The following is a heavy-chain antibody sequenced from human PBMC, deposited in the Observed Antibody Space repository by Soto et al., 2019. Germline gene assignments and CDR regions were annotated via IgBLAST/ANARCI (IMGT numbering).Heavy chain of an antibody. CDR3: AREGQAYCGGDCYSDAFDI. D-gene: IGHD2-21*01. CDR1: GYTFTSYG. CDR2: ISAYNGNT. Sequence: GASVKVSCKASGYTFTSYGISWVRQAPGQGLEWTGWISAYNGNTNYAQKLQGRVTMTTDTSTSTAYMELRSLRSDDTAVYYCAREGQAYCGGDCYSDAFDIWGQGTMVTVSS. J-gene: IGHJ3*02. V-gene: IGHV1-18*01.